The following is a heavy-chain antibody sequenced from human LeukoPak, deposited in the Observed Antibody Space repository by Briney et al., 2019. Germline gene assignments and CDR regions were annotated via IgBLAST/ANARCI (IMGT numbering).Heavy chain of an antibody. V-gene: IGHV3-73*01. J-gene: IGHJ4*02. D-gene: IGHD3-10*01. Sequence: GGSLTLSCAASGFTFSGSAMHWVRQASGKGLEWVGRIRSKANSYATAYAASVKGRFTISRDDSKNTAYLQMNSLKTEDTAVYYCTRHSDYYGSGSYYRGPDYWGQGTLVTVSS. CDR3: TRHSDYYGSGSYYRGPDY. CDR1: GFTFSGSA. CDR2: IRSKANSYAT.